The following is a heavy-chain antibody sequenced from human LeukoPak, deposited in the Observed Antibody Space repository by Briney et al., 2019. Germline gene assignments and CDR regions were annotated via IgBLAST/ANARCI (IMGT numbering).Heavy chain of an antibody. J-gene: IGHJ6*04. Sequence: PGASLRLSCAASGFTFSSYGMSWVRQAPGKGLEWVSAISGSTIYYADSVKGRFTISRDNAKNSLYLQMNSLRAEDTAVYYCARDRQYYYGSGSAYGMDVWGKGTTVTVSS. D-gene: IGHD3-10*01. V-gene: IGHV3-69-1*02. CDR3: ARDRQYYYGSGSAYGMDV. CDR2: ISGSTI. CDR1: GFTFSSYG.